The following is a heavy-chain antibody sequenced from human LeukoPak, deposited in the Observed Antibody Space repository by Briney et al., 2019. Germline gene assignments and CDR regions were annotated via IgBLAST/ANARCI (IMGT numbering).Heavy chain of an antibody. D-gene: IGHD3-22*01. J-gene: IGHJ6*02. CDR3: ARSYYYDSSGYGMDV. CDR2: INSDGSST. V-gene: IGHV3-74*01. CDR1: GFTFSSCW. Sequence: PGGSLRLSCAASGFTFSSCWMHWVRQAPGKGLVWVSRINSDGSSTSYADSVKGRFTISRDNAKNTLYLQMNSLRAEDTAVYYCARSYYYDSSGYGMDVWGQGTTVTVSS.